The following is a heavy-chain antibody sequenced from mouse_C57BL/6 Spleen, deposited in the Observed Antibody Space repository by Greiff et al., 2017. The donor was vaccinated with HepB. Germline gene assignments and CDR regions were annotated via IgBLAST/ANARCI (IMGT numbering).Heavy chain of an antibody. V-gene: IGHV1-15*01. CDR2: IDPETGGT. Sequence: QVQLQQSGAELVRPGASVTLSCKASGYTFTDYEMHWVKQTPVHGLEWIGAIDPETGGTAYNQKFKGKAILTADKSSSTAYMELRSLTSEDSAVYCCTRRRLQHYFDYWGQGTTLTVSS. CDR3: TRRRLQHYFDY. D-gene: IGHD2-4*01. CDR1: GYTFTDYE. J-gene: IGHJ2*01.